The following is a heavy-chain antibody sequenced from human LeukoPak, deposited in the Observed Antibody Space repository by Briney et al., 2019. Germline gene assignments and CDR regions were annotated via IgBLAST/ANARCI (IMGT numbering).Heavy chain of an antibody. CDR2: IWYDGSNK. D-gene: IGHD2-15*01. V-gene: IGHV3-33*01. CDR1: GFTFSSYG. CDR3: ARDEAAVAAAIDAFDI. Sequence: PGRSLRLSCAASGFTFSSYGMHWVREAPGKGLEWVAVIWYDGSNKYYADSVKGRFTISRDNSKNTLYLQMNSLRAEDTAVYYCARDEAAVAAAIDAFDIWGQGTMVTVSS. J-gene: IGHJ3*02.